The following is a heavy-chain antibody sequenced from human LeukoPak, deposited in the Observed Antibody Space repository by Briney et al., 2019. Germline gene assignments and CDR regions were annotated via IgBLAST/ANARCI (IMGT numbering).Heavy chain of an antibody. V-gene: IGHV4-59*08. J-gene: IGHJ4*02. Sequence: SETLSLTCTVSGGSISNYYWSWIRQPPGKGLEWIGYIYYSGYTNYNPSLKSRVTISLDTSKNQFSLTLRSVTAADTAVYYCARQITSPGTWGWDVIDFWGQGTLVTVSS. CDR1: GGSISNYY. D-gene: IGHD6-13*01. CDR2: IYYSGYT. CDR3: ARQITSPGTWGWDVIDF.